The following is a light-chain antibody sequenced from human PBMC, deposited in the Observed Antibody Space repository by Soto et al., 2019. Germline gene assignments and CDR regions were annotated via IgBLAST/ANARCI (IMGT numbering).Light chain of an antibody. CDR2: DVS. V-gene: IGLV2-11*01. J-gene: IGLJ1*01. CDR1: SGDVGAYNF. Sequence: QSVLTQPRSVSGSPGQSVTISCTGTSGDVGAYNFVSWYQQHPGKAPKLIMFDVSQRPSGVPDRFSGSKSGNAASLTISGLQAEDEADYYCCSYAGPYAVVFGTGTKVTVL. CDR3: CSYAGPYAVV.